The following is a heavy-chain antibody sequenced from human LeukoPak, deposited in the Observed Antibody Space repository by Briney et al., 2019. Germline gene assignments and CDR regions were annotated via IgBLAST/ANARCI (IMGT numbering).Heavy chain of an antibody. CDR2: INPISGAT. D-gene: IGHD3-16*02. Sequence: ASVKVSCKTSGYTFARYYMQWVRQAPGHGLEWMGIINPISGATDYAQKFQGRVTMTRDTSTSTVYMELSSLRSEDTAMYYCARLPYRDGVAQDYWGQGTLVTVSS. CDR3: ARLPYRDGVAQDY. CDR1: GYTFARYY. J-gene: IGHJ4*02. V-gene: IGHV1-46*01.